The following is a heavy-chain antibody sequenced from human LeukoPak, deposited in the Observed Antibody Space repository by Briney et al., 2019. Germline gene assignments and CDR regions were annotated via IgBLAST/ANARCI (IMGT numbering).Heavy chain of an antibody. CDR1: GFTFSSYS. D-gene: IGHD3-16*01. Sequence: GGSLRLSCAASGFTFSSYSMNWVRQAPGKGLEWVSYISSSGSTIYYADSVKGRFTISRDNAKNSLYLQMNSLRAEDTAVYYCARDGAYYYMDVWGKGTTVTISS. J-gene: IGHJ6*03. CDR3: ARDGAYYYMDV. V-gene: IGHV3-48*04. CDR2: ISSSGSTI.